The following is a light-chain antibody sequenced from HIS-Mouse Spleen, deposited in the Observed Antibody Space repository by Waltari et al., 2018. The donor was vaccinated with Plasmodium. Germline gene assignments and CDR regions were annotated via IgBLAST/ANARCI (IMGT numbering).Light chain of an antibody. CDR1: RTDVGGSHY. Sequence: QSALTQPPSPSRSPGQSVTIPCPGPRTDVGGSHYVAWYQPPPGKAPKLRIYEVIKRPSGVPERFSGSKSGNTASLTVSGLQAEDEADYYCSSYAGSNNLVFGGGTKLTVL. CDR2: EVI. CDR3: SSYAGSNNLV. V-gene: IGLV2-8*01. J-gene: IGLJ2*01.